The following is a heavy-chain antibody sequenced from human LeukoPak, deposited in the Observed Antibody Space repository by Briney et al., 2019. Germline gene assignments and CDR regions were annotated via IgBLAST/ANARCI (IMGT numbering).Heavy chain of an antibody. D-gene: IGHD5-12*01. CDR2: LHPDGSER. CDR1: GFTFGTYY. Sequence: GGSLRLSCAASGFTFGTYYIHWVRQAPGKGLEWVARLHPDGSERNYVGSVEGRFTVFGDNAKSSLFLQMHSLRVEDTAVYYCARGGYSFDYLGQGTLVTVPS. J-gene: IGHJ4*02. CDR3: ARGGYSFDY. V-gene: IGHV3-7*01.